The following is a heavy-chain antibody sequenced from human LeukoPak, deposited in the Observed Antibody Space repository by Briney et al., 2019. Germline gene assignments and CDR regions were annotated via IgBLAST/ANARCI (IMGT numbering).Heavy chain of an antibody. D-gene: IGHD3-10*01. V-gene: IGHV3-21*01. J-gene: IGHJ4*02. CDR1: GFTFSSYS. CDR2: ISSSSSYI. CDR3: ARAPYGSGSYESYFDY. Sequence: GGSLRLSCAASGFTFSSYSMNWVRQAPGKGLEWVSSISSSSSYIYYADSVKGRFTISRDNAKNSLYLQMNSLRAEDTAVYYCARAPYGSGSYESYFDYWGQGTLVTVSS.